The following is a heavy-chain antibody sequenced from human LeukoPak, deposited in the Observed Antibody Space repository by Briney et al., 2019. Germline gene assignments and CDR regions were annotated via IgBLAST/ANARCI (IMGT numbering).Heavy chain of an antibody. J-gene: IGHJ4*02. CDR2: IYSSGST. D-gene: IGHD3-10*01. Sequence: SETLSLTCNVSGGSIRGYYWSWIRQPPGKGLEWIGYIYSSGSTNYNPSLKSRITISVDTSKNQFSLKLSSVTAADTAVYYCARLPDYYSRHGAPGWGQGTLVTVSS. CDR1: GGSIRGYY. V-gene: IGHV4-59*12. CDR3: ARLPDYYSRHGAPG.